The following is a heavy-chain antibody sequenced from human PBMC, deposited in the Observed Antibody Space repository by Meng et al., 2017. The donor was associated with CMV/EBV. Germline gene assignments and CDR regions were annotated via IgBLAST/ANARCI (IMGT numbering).Heavy chain of an antibody. D-gene: IGHD6-19*01. J-gene: IGHJ5*02. CDR2: INPSGGST. CDR3: AREGWEYYKQWLVGGNWFDP. CDR1: GLAFSDYY. Sequence: ASVKVSCKASGLAFSDYYMHWVRQAPGQGLEWMGIINPSGGSTRYAQKFQGRVTMTRDTSTSTADVELRSLRSDDTAVYYCAREGWEYYKQWLVGGNWFDPWGQGTLVTVSS. V-gene: IGHV1-46*01.